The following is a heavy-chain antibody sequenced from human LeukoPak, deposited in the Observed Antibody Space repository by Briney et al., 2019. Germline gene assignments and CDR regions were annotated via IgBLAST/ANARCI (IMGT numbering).Heavy chain of an antibody. Sequence: SETLSLTCTVSDGSISSGHYYWNWVRQPAGKGLEWIGRIYTSGSTNYNPSLKSRVTMSVDTSKNQSSLKLSSVTAADTAVYYCARGLPHSSSWYRFDPWGQGTLVTVSS. V-gene: IGHV4-61*02. CDR2: IYTSGST. D-gene: IGHD6-13*01. CDR3: ARGLPHSSSWYRFDP. J-gene: IGHJ5*02. CDR1: DGSISSGHYY.